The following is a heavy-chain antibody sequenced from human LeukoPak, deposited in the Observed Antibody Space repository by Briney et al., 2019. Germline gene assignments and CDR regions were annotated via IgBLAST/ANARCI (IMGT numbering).Heavy chain of an antibody. CDR2: ISGSGGST. Sequence: GGTLRLSCAASGFTFSGYAMSWVRQAPGKGLEWVSAISGSGGSTYYADSVKGRFTISRDNSKNTLYLQMNSLRAEDTAVYYCAVVPAAILGYYYYGMDVWGQGTTVTVSS. CDR1: GFTFSGYA. CDR3: AVVPAAILGYYYYGMDV. D-gene: IGHD2-2*02. J-gene: IGHJ6*02. V-gene: IGHV3-23*01.